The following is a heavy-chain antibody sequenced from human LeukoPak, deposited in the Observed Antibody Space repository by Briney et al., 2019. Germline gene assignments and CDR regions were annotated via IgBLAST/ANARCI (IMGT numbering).Heavy chain of an antibody. J-gene: IGHJ3*02. CDR3: ATYYVDDAFDI. CDR1: GGSISSGDYY. V-gene: IGHV4-30-4*01. CDR2: IYYSGST. D-gene: IGHD1-26*01. Sequence: PSETLSLTCTVSGGSISSGDYYWSWIRQPPGKGLEWIGYIYYSGSTYYNPSLKSRVTISADTSKNQFSLKLSSVTAADTAVYYCATYYVDDAFDIWGQGTMVTVSS.